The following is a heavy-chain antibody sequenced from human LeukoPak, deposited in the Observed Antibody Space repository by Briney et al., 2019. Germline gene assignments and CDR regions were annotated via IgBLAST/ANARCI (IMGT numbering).Heavy chain of an antibody. Sequence: GGSLRLSCAASGFTFSSYSMNWVRQAPGKGLEWVSYISSSSSTIYYADSVKGRFTISRDNAKNSLYLQMNSLRAEDMALYYCARAGITGTKSHWFDPWGQGTLVTVSS. CDR2: ISSSSSTI. J-gene: IGHJ5*02. D-gene: IGHD1-7*01. CDR3: ARAGITGTKSHWFDP. CDR1: GFTFSSYS. V-gene: IGHV3-48*04.